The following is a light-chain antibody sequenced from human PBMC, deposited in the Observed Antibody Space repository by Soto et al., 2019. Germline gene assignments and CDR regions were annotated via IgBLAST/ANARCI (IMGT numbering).Light chain of an antibody. J-gene: IGKJ4*01. V-gene: IGKV3-15*01. Sequence: EIVMTQSPATLSVSPGERATLSCRASQSVSSNLAWYQQKPGPAPRLLIYGASTRATGIPARFSGSGSGTEFTLTISSLQYEDFAVYYCQQYNNWPLLTFGGGTKVEIK. CDR3: QQYNNWPLLT. CDR2: GAS. CDR1: QSVSSN.